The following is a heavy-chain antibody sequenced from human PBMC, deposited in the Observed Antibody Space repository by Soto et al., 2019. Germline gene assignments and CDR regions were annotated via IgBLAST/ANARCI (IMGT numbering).Heavy chain of an antibody. J-gene: IGHJ6*02. D-gene: IGHD6-13*01. CDR1: GFTFSSYA. V-gene: IGHV3-23*01. CDR2: ISGSGGST. Sequence: GGSLRLSCAASGFTFSSYAMSWVRQAPGKGLEWVSAISGSGGSTYYADSVKGRFTISRDNSKNTLYLQMNSLRAEDTAVYYCAKGLPSYRSSWLVPGSDYGMDVWGQGTTVTVSS. CDR3: AKGLPSYRSSWLVPGSDYGMDV.